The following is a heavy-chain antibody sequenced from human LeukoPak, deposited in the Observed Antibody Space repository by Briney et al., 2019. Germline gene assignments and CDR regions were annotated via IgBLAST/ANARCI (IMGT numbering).Heavy chain of an antibody. CDR3: ARGGVITLDY. V-gene: IGHV1-2*02. Sequence: ASVKVSCKASGYTFTGYYMHWVRQAPGQGLEWMGWINPNSGDTHYAQRFQGRVTMTRDTSISTAYMELSSLRSDDTAVYYCARGGVITLDYWGQGTLVTVSS. CDR1: GYTFTGYY. D-gene: IGHD3-10*01. J-gene: IGHJ4*02. CDR2: INPNSGDT.